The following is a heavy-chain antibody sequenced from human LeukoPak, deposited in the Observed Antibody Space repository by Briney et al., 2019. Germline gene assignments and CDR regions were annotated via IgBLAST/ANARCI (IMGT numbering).Heavy chain of an antibody. J-gene: IGHJ4*02. V-gene: IGHV3-23*01. CDR2: ISGSGGST. CDR3: AGLAQGYFDWDLIFDY. D-gene: IGHD3-9*01. Sequence: GGSLRLSCAASGFTFSSYAMSWVRQAPGKGLEWVSAISGSGGSTYYADSVKGRFTISRDNFKNTLYLQMNSLRAEDTSVYYCAGLAQGYFDWDLIFDYWGQGTLVTVSS. CDR1: GFTFSSYA.